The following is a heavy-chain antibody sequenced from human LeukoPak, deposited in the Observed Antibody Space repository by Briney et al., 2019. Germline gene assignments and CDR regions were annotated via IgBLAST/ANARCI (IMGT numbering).Heavy chain of an antibody. CDR2: IYYSGST. Sequence: SETLSLTCNVSGGSISSYYWSWIQQSPGKGLEWIGYIYYSGSTNYNPSLKSRVTISVDTSENQFSLNLNSVTAADTAVYYCARHSSGYYYFDYWGQGTLVTVSS. CDR3: ARHSSGYYYFDY. CDR1: GGSISSYY. J-gene: IGHJ4*02. V-gene: IGHV4-59*08. D-gene: IGHD3-3*01.